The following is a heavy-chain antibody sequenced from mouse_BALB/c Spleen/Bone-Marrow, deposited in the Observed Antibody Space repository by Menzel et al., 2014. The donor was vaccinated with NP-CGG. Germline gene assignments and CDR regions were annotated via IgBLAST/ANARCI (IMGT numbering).Heavy chain of an antibody. CDR1: GDSITSGY. J-gene: IGHJ2*01. V-gene: IGHV3-8*02. D-gene: IGHD2-1*01. CDR2: ISYSGST. Sequence: EVMLVESGPSLVKPSQTLSLTCSVTGDSITSGYWNWIRKFPGNKLEYMGYISYSGSTYYNPSLKSRISITRDTSKNQYYLQLNSVTTEDTATYYCARSRDYYGNSLDYWGQGTTLPVSS. CDR3: ARSRDYYGNSLDY.